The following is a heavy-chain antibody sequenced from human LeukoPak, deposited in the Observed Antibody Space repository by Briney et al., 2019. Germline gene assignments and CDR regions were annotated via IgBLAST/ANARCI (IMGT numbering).Heavy chain of an antibody. J-gene: IGHJ4*02. Sequence: GGSLRLSCAASGFTFSRYSMDWVRQAPGQGLEWISYISTDSTVIKYADSVKGRFTISRDNAKNTLHLQMNSLRAEDTAVYYCARDGDSTVDFDYWGQGTLVTVSS. CDR1: GFTFSRYS. D-gene: IGHD1-14*01. CDR2: ISTDSTVI. V-gene: IGHV3-48*04. CDR3: ARDGDSTVDFDY.